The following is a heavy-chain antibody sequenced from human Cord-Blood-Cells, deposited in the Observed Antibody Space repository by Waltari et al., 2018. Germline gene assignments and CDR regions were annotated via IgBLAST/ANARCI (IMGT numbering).Heavy chain of an antibody. V-gene: IGHV2-70*01. J-gene: IGHJ4*02. CDR3: ARSCVRTTGTTGGDY. CDR1: GFSLSTSGMC. CDR2: IDWDDDK. Sequence: QVTLRESGPALVKPTQTLTLTCTFSGFSLSTSGMCVSWIRQPPGKALEWLALIDWDDDKYYSTSMKTRLTISKDTSKNQVVLTMTNMDPVDTATYYCARSCVRTTGTTGGDYWGQGTLVTVSS. D-gene: IGHD1-1*01.